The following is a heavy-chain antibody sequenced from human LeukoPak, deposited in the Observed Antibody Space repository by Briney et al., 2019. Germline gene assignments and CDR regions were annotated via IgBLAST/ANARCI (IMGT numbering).Heavy chain of an antibody. J-gene: IGHJ4*02. D-gene: IGHD5-18*01. CDR2: IYHSGST. Sequence: SETLSLTCAVSGGSISSGGYSWSWIRQPPGKGLEWIGYIYHSGSTYYNPSLKGRVTISVDRSENQLSLKLSSVTAADTAVYYCARDRGGYTYSHDYWGQGTLVTVSS. CDR3: ARDRGGYTYSHDY. V-gene: IGHV4-30-2*01. CDR1: GGSISSGGYS.